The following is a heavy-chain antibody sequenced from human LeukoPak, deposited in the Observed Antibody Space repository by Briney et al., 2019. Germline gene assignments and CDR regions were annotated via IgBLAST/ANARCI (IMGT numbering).Heavy chain of an antibody. CDR3: ANAEGYRYYFDY. CDR2: ISYDGSNK. Sequence: GGSLRLSCAASGFTFSSYAMHWVRQAPGKGLEWVAVISYDGSNKYYADSVKGRFTISRDNSKNTLYLQMNSLRAEDTAVYYCANAEGYRYYFDYWGQGTLVTVSS. J-gene: IGHJ4*02. CDR1: GFTFSSYA. D-gene: IGHD5-24*01. V-gene: IGHV3-30-3*01.